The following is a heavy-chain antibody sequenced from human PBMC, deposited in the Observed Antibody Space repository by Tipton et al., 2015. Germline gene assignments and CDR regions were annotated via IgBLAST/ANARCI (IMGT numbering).Heavy chain of an antibody. J-gene: IGHJ4*02. CDR2: IKQDGSAK. CDR3: ARDRRGSSGSYFDY. CDR1: GFTFSSSW. Sequence: AASGFTFSSSWMTWVRQGPGKGLEWVANIKQDGSAKYYVDSVKGRFSISRDNAKNSLYLQMNSLRAEDTAVYYCARDRRGSSGSYFDYWGQGTLVTVSS. D-gene: IGHD3-22*01. V-gene: IGHV3-7*01.